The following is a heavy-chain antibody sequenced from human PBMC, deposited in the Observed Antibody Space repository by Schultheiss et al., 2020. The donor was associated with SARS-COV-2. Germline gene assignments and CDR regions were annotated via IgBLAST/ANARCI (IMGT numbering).Heavy chain of an antibody. CDR2: IIPLFIMA. CDR3: ARGTSYGVHGMSV. J-gene: IGHJ6*02. CDR1: GYTFTSYG. D-gene: IGHD3-16*01. Sequence: SVKVSCKASGYTFTSYGISWVRQAPGQGLEWMGSIIPLFIMANYAQRLQDRVTITADKSTSTVYMELSSLKSEDTAIYYCARGTSYGVHGMSVWGQGTTVTVSS. V-gene: IGHV1-69*04.